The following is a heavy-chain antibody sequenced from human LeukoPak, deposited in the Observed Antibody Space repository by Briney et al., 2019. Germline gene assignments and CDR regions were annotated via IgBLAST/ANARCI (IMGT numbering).Heavy chain of an antibody. J-gene: IGHJ5*02. CDR1: GYTFTSYG. Sequence: ASVKVSCKASGYTFTSYGISWVRQAPGQGLEWMGIINPNSGNTGYAQKFQGRVTMTRDTSISTAYMELSSLRSEDTAVYYCARGRRIYYDILTGYPNWFDPWGQGTLVTVSS. D-gene: IGHD3-9*01. CDR3: ARGRRIYYDILTGYPNWFDP. CDR2: INPNSGNT. V-gene: IGHV1-8*02.